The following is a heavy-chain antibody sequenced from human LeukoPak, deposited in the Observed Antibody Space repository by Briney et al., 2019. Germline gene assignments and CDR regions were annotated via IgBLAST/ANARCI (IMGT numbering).Heavy chain of an antibody. CDR3: GREIGFYGY. J-gene: IGHJ4*02. CDR2: IFSDGST. CDR1: GFTVRTNY. D-gene: IGHD3-3*01. V-gene: IGHV3-66*01. Sequence: PGGSLRLSCAASGFTVRTNYMSWVRQAPGKGLEWVSIIFSDGSTYYADSVKGRFTISRDNSKNTLYLQMNSLRAEDTAVYYCGREIGFYGYWGQGTLVTVSS.